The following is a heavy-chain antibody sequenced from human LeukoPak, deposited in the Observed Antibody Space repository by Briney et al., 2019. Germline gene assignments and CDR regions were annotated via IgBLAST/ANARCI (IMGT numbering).Heavy chain of an antibody. CDR3: ARFTYYDSSGYTYYFDY. CDR2: IYYSGST. CDR1: GGSISSSSYY. V-gene: IGHV4-39*01. Sequence: PSETLSLTCTVPGGSISSSSYYWGWIRQPPGKGLEWIGSIYYSGSTYYNPSLKSRVTISVDTSKNQFSLKLSSVTAADTAVYYCARFTYYDSSGYTYYFDYWGQGTLVTVSS. J-gene: IGHJ4*02. D-gene: IGHD3-22*01.